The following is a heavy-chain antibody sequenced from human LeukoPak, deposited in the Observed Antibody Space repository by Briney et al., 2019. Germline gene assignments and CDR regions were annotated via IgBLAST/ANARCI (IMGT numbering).Heavy chain of an antibody. Sequence: SETLSLTCTVSGGSISSYYWSWIRQPPGKGLEWIGYIYYSGSTYYNPSLKSRVTISVDTSKNQFSLKLSSVTAADTAVYYCARVAIPYYDILTVYPQPTDYWGQGTLVTVSS. CDR3: ARVAIPYYDILTVYPQPTDY. CDR1: GGSISSYY. CDR2: IYYSGST. D-gene: IGHD3-9*01. J-gene: IGHJ4*02. V-gene: IGHV4-59*12.